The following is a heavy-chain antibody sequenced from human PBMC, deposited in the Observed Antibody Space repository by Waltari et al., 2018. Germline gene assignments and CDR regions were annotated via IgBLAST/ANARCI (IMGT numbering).Heavy chain of an antibody. CDR1: GGSFSGYY. D-gene: IGHD3-3*01. CDR2: INHSGST. V-gene: IGHV4-34*01. CDR3: ARGVGDYDFWSGYYPARHYNWFDP. J-gene: IGHJ5*02. Sequence: QVQLQQWGAGLLKPSETLSLTCAVYGGSFSGYYWSWIRQPPGKGLEWIGEINHSGSTNHNPARKSRGSISVDTSKNQFSLKLSSVTAADTAVYYCARGVGDYDFWSGYYPARHYNWFDPWGQGTLVTVSS.